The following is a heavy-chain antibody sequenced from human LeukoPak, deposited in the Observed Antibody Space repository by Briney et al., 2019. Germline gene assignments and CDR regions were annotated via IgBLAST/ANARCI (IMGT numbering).Heavy chain of an antibody. J-gene: IGHJ1*01. CDR3: ATIAASDAEYFQH. Sequence: GASVEVSCKASGYTFTYYYMHWVRQAPGQGLEWMGIINPSSGSTSYAQKFQGRVTMTRDTSTSTVYMDVSSLRSDDTAVHYCATIAASDAEYFQHWGQGTLVTVSS. CDR2: INPSSGST. V-gene: IGHV1-46*01. D-gene: IGHD6-6*01. CDR1: GYTFTYYY.